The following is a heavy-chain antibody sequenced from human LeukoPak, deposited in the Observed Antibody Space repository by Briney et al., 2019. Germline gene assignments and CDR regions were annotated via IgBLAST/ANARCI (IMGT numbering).Heavy chain of an antibody. CDR1: GFTFSDHY. CDR2: ISSSGSTI. CDR3: ARAFRIVGATSHFDY. Sequence: GGSLRLSCAASGFTFSDHYMSWIRQAPGKGLEWVSYISSSGSTIYYADSVKGRFTISRDNAKNSLYLQMNSLRAEDTAVYYCARAFRIVGATSHFDYWGQGTLVTVSS. D-gene: IGHD1-26*01. J-gene: IGHJ4*02. V-gene: IGHV3-11*01.